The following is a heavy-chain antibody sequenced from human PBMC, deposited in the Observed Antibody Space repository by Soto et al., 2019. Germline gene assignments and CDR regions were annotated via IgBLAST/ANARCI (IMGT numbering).Heavy chain of an antibody. CDR2: INAANGDT. V-gene: IGHV1-3*01. D-gene: IGHD6-13*01. CDR1: GYTFTIYG. J-gene: IGHJ5*02. CDR3: VRRHVSATGIDWFDP. Sequence: VNVSCTSSGYTFTIYGIHWVRHAPVQRLEWMGWINAANGDTKYSPKFQGRVTITRDTSASTAYMELSSLRSEDTAVYYCVRRHVSATGIDWFDPWGQGTLVTVSS.